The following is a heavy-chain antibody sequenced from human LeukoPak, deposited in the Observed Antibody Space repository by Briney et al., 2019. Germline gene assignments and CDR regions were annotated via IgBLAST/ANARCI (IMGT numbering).Heavy chain of an antibody. J-gene: IGHJ4*02. D-gene: IGHD2-2*01. CDR2: INWSGGST. V-gene: IGHV3-20*04. Sequence: GGSLRLSCTASGVAFDEHGMSWVRQVPGKGLEWVSGINWSGGSTGYADPLRGRFTISRDNAKNSLYLQMDSLRAEDTALYYCARAPITSPFYFDYWGQGTLVTVSS. CDR3: ARAPITSPFYFDY. CDR1: GVAFDEHG.